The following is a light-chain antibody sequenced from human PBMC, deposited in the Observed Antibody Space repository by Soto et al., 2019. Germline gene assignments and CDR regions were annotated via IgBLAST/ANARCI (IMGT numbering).Light chain of an antibody. CDR1: SSNIGAGYD. CDR2: GNS. CDR3: HSYDSSLSGYV. Sequence: QSVLTQPPSVSGAPGQRVTISCTGSSSNIGAGYDVHWYQQLPGTAPKLLIYGNSTRPSGVPDRFSGSKSGTSASLAITGLQAEDEADYYRHSYDSSLSGYVFGTGTKLTVL. V-gene: IGLV1-40*01. J-gene: IGLJ1*01.